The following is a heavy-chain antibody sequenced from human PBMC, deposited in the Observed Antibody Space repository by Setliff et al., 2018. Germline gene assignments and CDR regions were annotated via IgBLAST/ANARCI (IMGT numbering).Heavy chain of an antibody. CDR2: IYTSGST. J-gene: IGHJ5*02. CDR3: AREHLHYYDSSGPPLWFDP. V-gene: IGHV4-4*07. D-gene: IGHD3-22*01. Sequence: SLTCTVSGGSISNYYWSWIRQPAGKGLEWIGRIYTSGSTNYNPSLKSRVTMSVDTSKNQFSLKLSSVTAADTAVYYCAREHLHYYDSSGPPLWFDPWGQGTLVTVSS. CDR1: GGSISNYY.